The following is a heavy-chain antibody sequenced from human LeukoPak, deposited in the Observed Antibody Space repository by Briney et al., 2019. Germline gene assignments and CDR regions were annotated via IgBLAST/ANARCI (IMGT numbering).Heavy chain of an antibody. V-gene: IGHV3-23*01. CDR3: AKGHGLPWFGEEDY. Sequence: GGSLRLSCAASGFTFSSYAMSWVRQAPGKGLEWVSAISGSGGSTYYADSVKGRFTISRDNSKNTLYLQMNSLRAEDTAVYYCAKGHGLPWFGEEDYWGQGTLVTVSS. D-gene: IGHD3-10*01. J-gene: IGHJ4*02. CDR1: GFTFSSYA. CDR2: ISGSGGST.